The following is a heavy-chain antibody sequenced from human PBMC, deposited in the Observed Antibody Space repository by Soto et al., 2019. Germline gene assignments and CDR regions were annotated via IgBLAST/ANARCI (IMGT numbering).Heavy chain of an antibody. CDR2: IIPAFRSA. V-gene: IGHV1-69*01. CDR1: GGTFNKFA. CDR3: ARRYCASDNCPLFYYFVDL. D-gene: IGHD2-21*02. Sequence: VQLVQSGAEVKKTGSSVKVSCKASGGTFNKFAFSWVRQAPGQGFEWMGGIIPAFRSANYAQRFRGRITITADEYTSTVYLYLNDLRSDDTAVYYCARRYCASDNCPLFYYFVDLWGLGTTVTVSS. J-gene: IGHJ6*02.